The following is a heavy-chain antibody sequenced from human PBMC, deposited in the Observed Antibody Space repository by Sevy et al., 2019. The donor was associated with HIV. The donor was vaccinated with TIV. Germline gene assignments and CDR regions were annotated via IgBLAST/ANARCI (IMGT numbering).Heavy chain of an antibody. Sequence: GGSLRLSCVASGFTFSTYGMHWVRQAPGKGLEWVGRIKSKTDGGTTDYAAPVKGRFTISRDDSKNTLYLQMNSLKTEDTAVYCCTTDPYSSSTWGQGTLVTVSS. V-gene: IGHV3-15*01. CDR3: TTDPYSSST. J-gene: IGHJ5*02. D-gene: IGHD6-6*01. CDR2: IKSKTDGGTT. CDR1: GFTFSTYG.